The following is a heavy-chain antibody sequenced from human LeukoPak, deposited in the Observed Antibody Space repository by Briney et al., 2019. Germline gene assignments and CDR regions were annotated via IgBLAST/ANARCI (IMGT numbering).Heavy chain of an antibody. D-gene: IGHD1-26*01. CDR1: GGSINSGSYY. CDR3: ARSGGGTYHFDY. CDR2: IYTSGNT. Sequence: SETLSLTCTVSGGSINSGSYYWSWIRQPAGKGLEWMGLIYTSGNTNYNPPLKRRVTISVATSKNQFSLKLSPVTAAAAAVYFCARSGGGTYHFDYWGQGTLVTVSS. V-gene: IGHV4-61*02. J-gene: IGHJ4*02.